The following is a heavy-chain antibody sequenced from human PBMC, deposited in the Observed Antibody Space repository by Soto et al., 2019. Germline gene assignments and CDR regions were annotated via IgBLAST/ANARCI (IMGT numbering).Heavy chain of an antibody. CDR3: AKEGQHYDILTGYRSYYGMDV. D-gene: IGHD3-9*01. Sequence: QVQLVESGGGVVHPGRSLRLSCAASGFTFSSYGMHWVRQAPGKGLEWVAVISYDGSNKYYADSVKGRFTISRDNSQNTLYLQMNSLRAEDTAVYYCAKEGQHYDILTGYRSYYGMDVWGQGTTVPGSS. CDR1: GFTFSSYG. J-gene: IGHJ6*02. V-gene: IGHV3-30*18. CDR2: ISYDGSNK.